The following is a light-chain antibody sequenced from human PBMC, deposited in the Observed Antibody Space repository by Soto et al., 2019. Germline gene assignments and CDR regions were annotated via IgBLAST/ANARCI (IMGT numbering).Light chain of an antibody. CDR2: AAS. CDR3: QQSYSTPPT. V-gene: IGKV1-39*01. Sequence: QITPAPSCLSASVGAKIILTCRASRDVGSYVSWYQQKPGQAHKILIYAASNLYTGVPSRFSGSRSGTDFTLTISSLEPEDGATYDCQQSYSTPPTFGQGTKVDIK. J-gene: IGKJ1*01. CDR1: RDVGSY.